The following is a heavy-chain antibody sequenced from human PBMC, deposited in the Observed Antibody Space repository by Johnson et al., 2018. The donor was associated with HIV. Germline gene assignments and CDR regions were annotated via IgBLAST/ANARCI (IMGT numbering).Heavy chain of an antibody. CDR1: GFTFEDYG. V-gene: IGHV3-20*04. D-gene: IGHD3-10*01. J-gene: IGHJ3*02. Sequence: VQLVEYGGGLAQPGGSLRLSCAASGFTFEDYGMSWVRQPPGKGLEWVSGINWSGGSTAYADSMKGRFTISRDNDKNSLDLEMNSLRAEDTAVYYCAKAHGFGEFMIAFDIWGQGTMVTVSS. CDR3: AKAHGFGEFMIAFDI. CDR2: INWSGGST.